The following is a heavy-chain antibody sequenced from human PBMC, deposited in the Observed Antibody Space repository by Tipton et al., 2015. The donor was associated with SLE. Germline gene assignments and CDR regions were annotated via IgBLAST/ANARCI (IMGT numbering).Heavy chain of an antibody. CDR3: ARHGGYYFDY. Sequence: LRLSCTVSGGSISSHYWSWIRQPPGKGLEWLGYIYYSGSTNYNPSLKSRVTISVDTSKNQFSLKLSSVNAADTAVYYCARHGGYYFDYWGQGTLVTISS. CDR1: GGSISSHY. D-gene: IGHD4-23*01. CDR2: IYYSGST. V-gene: IGHV4-59*11. J-gene: IGHJ4*02.